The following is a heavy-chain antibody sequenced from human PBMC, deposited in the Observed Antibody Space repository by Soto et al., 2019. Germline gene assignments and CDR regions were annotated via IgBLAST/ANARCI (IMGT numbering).Heavy chain of an antibody. V-gene: IGHV4-4*02. D-gene: IGHD6-19*01. CDR2: IYHSGST. CDR3: ERAGSGWYDFDY. Sequence: SETLSLTCAVSGGSISSSNWWSWVRQPPGKGLEWIGEIYHSGSTNDNPSLKSRVTISVDKSKNQFSLKLSSGTAPHPALYYCERAGSGWYDFDYWGQGTLVTGS. CDR1: GGSISSSNW. J-gene: IGHJ4*02.